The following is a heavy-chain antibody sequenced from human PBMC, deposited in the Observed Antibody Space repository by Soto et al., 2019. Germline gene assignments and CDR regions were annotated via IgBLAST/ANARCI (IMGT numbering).Heavy chain of an antibody. CDR3: AKDLETERGHKPMYYFDY. D-gene: IGHD1-1*01. CDR2: ISGSGGST. J-gene: IGHJ4*02. CDR1: GFTFSSYA. V-gene: IGHV3-23*01. Sequence: GGSLRLSCAASGFTFSSYAMSWVRQAPGKGLEWVSAISGSGGSTYYANTLKGRFTISSDNSKNTLYLQINSLRAEDTAVYYCAKDLETERGHKPMYYFDYWGQGTLVTVSS.